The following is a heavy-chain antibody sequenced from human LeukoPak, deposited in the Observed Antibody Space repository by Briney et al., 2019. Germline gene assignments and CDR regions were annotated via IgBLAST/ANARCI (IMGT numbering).Heavy chain of an antibody. J-gene: IGHJ3*02. CDR2: IIPIFGTA. V-gene: IGHV1-69*05. D-gene: IGHD3-22*01. Sequence: SVKVSCKASGYTFTSYDINWVRQAPGQGLEWMGGIIPIFGTANYAQKFQGRVTITTDESTSIAYMELSSLRSEDTAVYYCARIRDYYDSSGYPGAFDIWGQGTMVTVSS. CDR3: ARIRDYYDSSGYPGAFDI. CDR1: GYTFTSYD.